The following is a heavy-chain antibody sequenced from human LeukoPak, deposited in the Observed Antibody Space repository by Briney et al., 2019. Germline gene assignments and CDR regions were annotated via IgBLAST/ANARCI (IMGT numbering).Heavy chain of an antibody. CDR3: ARSPYYYDSSATD. Sequence: SETLSLTCTVSGYSISSGYYWGWIRQPPGKGLEWIGSIYHSGSTYYNPSLKSRVTISVDTSKNQFSLKLSSVTAADTAVYYCARSPYYYDSSATDWGQGTLVTVSS. D-gene: IGHD3-22*01. CDR2: IYHSGST. V-gene: IGHV4-38-2*02. CDR1: GYSISSGYY. J-gene: IGHJ4*02.